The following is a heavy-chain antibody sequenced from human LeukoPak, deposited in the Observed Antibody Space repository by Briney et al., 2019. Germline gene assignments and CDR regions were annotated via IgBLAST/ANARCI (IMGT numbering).Heavy chain of an antibody. CDR2: IWHDGSNK. Sequence: GGSLTLSCAASGFTLSVYGMHWVRQAPGKGLDWVAVIWHDGSNKYYADSVKGRFTISRDNSKNTLYLEMNSLRAEDTAVYYCARAVGPFDYWGQGTLVTVSS. CDR3: ARAVGPFDY. V-gene: IGHV3-33*01. J-gene: IGHJ4*02. CDR1: GFTLSVYG.